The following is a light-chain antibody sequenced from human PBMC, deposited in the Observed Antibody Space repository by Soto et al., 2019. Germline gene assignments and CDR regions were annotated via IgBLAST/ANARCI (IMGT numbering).Light chain of an antibody. J-gene: IGKJ1*01. CDR3: QQRSNWLPT. CDR1: QSVSSY. Sequence: EVMLTLSPATLSLPTGERATLTCRASQSVSSYLAWYQQKPGQAPRLLIYDSSNRATGIPARFSGSGSGTDFTLTFSSLEPEDFAVYYCQQRSNWLPTFGEGTKVAIK. V-gene: IGKV3-11*01. CDR2: DSS.